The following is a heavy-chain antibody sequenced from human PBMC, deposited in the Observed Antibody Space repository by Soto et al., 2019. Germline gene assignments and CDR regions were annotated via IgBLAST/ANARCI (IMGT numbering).Heavy chain of an antibody. V-gene: IGHV1-69*06. CDR1: GGTFSTYS. J-gene: IGHJ4*02. Sequence: QVQLVQSGAEVKKPGSSVKVSCKTSGGTFSTYSIVWVRQAPGEGLEWMGGIIPIFGTANYAQKFQDRVTITADKSTNTAFMELSSLKSEDTAMYYCASLSGNNYGVGTNYYFDYWGQGTLVTFSS. CDR3: ASLSGNNYGVGTNYYFDY. CDR2: IIPIFGTA. D-gene: IGHD1-26*01.